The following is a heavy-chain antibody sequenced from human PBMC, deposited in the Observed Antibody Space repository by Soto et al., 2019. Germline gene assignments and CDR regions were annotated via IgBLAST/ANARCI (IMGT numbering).Heavy chain of an antibody. CDR2: IYYSGST. CDR3: ARHYPWGGYYYYGMDV. D-gene: IGHD3-16*01. Sequence: SETLSLTCTVSGGSISSSSYYWGWIRQPPGKGLEWIGSIYYSGSTYYNPSLKSRVTISVDTSKKQFSLKLSSVTAADTAVYYCARHYPWGGYYYYGMDVWGQGTTVTVYS. J-gene: IGHJ6*02. CDR1: GGSISSSSYY. V-gene: IGHV4-39*01.